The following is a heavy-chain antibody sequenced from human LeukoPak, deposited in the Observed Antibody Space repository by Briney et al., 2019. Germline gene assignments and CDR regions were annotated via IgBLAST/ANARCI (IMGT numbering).Heavy chain of an antibody. D-gene: IGHD5-24*01. CDR2: ISSSSSYI. J-gene: IGHJ4*02. V-gene: IGHV3-21*01. CDR1: GFTFSSYS. Sequence: PGGSLRLSCAASGFTFSSYSMNWVRQAPGKGLEWVSSISSSSSYIYYADSVKGRFTISRDNAKNSLYLQMNSLRAEDTAVYYCARDLSRWLQSPSFDYWGQGTLVTVSS. CDR3: ARDLSRWLQSPSFDY.